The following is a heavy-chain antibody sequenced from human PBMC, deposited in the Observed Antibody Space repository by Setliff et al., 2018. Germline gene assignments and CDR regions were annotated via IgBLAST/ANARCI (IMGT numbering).Heavy chain of an antibody. D-gene: IGHD3-22*01. J-gene: IGHJ4*02. CDR1: GYSFSNFW. Sequence: PGESLKISCKGSGYSFSNFWIGWVRQMPGKGLEWMGIIYPGDSHTRYSPSFQGQVTMSADKSINTAYLQWSNLKASDTAIYYCTKGSGFYDYWGQGALVTVSS. CDR2: IYPGDSHT. CDR3: TKGSGFYDY. V-gene: IGHV5-51*01.